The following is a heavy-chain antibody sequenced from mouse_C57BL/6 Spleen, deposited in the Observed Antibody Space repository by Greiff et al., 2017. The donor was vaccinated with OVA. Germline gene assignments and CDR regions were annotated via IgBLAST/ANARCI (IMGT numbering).Heavy chain of an antibody. Sequence: VKLQESGAELVKPGASVKLSCKASGYTFTEYTIHWVKQRSGQGLEWIGWFYPGSGSIKYNEKVKDQATLTADKSSNTVYMELSRLTSEDSAVYFCARHEERDWAWFAYWGQGTLVTVSA. CDR1: GYTFTEYT. CDR2: FYPGSGSI. V-gene: IGHV1-62-2*01. D-gene: IGHD4-1*01. CDR3: ARHEERDWAWFAY. J-gene: IGHJ3*01.